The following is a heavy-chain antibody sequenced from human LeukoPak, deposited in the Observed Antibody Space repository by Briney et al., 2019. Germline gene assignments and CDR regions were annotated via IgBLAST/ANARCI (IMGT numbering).Heavy chain of an antibody. CDR3: ARDRMDTGIYFDY. Sequence: ASVKVSCKSSGYTFTTYGITWVRQAPGQGLEWMGWISTYNGNTNYAQKLQGRVTMTTDTSTSTAYMELRSLRSDDTAMYYCARDRMDTGIYFDYWGQGTLVTVSS. J-gene: IGHJ4*02. CDR2: ISTYNGNT. D-gene: IGHD5-18*01. V-gene: IGHV1-18*01. CDR1: GYTFTTYG.